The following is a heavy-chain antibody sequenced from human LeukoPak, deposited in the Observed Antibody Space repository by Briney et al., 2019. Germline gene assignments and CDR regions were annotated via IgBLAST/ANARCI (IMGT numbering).Heavy chain of an antibody. Sequence: GGSLRLSCAASGSTFSSYSMNWVRQAPGKGLEWVSSISSSSYIYYADSVKGRFTISRDNAKNSLYLQMNSLRAEDTAVYYCARDPSYSSSPKDYYYYYMDVWGKGTTVTVSS. D-gene: IGHD6-6*01. CDR3: ARDPSYSSSPKDYYYYYMDV. CDR1: GSTFSSYS. J-gene: IGHJ6*03. CDR2: ISSSSYI. V-gene: IGHV3-21*01.